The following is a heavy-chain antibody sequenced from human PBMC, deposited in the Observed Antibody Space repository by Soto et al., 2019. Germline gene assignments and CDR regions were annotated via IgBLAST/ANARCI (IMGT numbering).Heavy chain of an antibody. D-gene: IGHD5-12*01. V-gene: IGHV3-33*01. J-gene: IGHJ4*02. Sequence: VQLVESGGGVVQPGRSLRLSCAASGFAFSTYGIHWVREAPGKGREWVAVIWYDGSNKYYAASVKGRFTISRDNSTNTQYLHMNGLGADDTAVYYCARASGPFDYWGQGSQVTVS. CDR1: GFAFSTYG. CDR3: ARASGPFDY. CDR2: IWYDGSNK.